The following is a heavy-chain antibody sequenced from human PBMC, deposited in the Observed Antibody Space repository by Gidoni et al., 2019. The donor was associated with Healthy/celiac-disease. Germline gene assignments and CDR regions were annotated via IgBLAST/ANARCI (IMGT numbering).Heavy chain of an antibody. CDR3: AKDISTYYYDRSGYSFDY. CDR2: ISWNSGSI. J-gene: IGHJ4*02. CDR1: GFPLDDSA. V-gene: IGHV3-9*01. Sequence: DVPLVEPGGGLVQPGRSLRLSCAAAGFPLDDSAMHWVRQAPGKGLEWVSGISWNSGSIGYADSVKGRFTISRDKAKNSLYLQMNSLRAEDTALYYCAKDISTYYYDRSGYSFDYWGQGTLVTVSS. D-gene: IGHD3-22*01.